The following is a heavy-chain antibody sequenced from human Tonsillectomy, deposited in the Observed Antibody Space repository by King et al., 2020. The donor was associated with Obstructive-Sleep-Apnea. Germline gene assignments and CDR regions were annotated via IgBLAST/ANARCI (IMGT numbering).Heavy chain of an antibody. Sequence: VQLQQWGAGLLKPSETLSLTCSVYGGSFSDYYWSWIRQPPGKGLEWIGEINHRGNTNYNPALKSRVTISADTSNNQFSLKLSSVTAADTAVYYCARGSGAAAVNWLDPWGQGTLVTVSS. CDR3: ARGSGAAAVNWLDP. CDR1: GGSFSDYY. CDR2: INHRGNT. V-gene: IGHV4-34*01. D-gene: IGHD6-13*01. J-gene: IGHJ5*02.